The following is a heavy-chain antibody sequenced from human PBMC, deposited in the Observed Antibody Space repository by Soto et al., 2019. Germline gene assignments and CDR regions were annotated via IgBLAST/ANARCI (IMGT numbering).Heavy chain of an antibody. Sequence: QVQLVQSGAEVKKPGASVKVSCKASGYTFTSYGISWVRQAPGQGLEWMGWISAYNGNTNYAQKLQGRVTMTTDTSTSTAYMERRSLRSDDTAVYYCAREGSSSWYVSPGYYFDYWGQGTLVTVSS. V-gene: IGHV1-18*01. CDR1: GYTFTSYG. D-gene: IGHD6-13*01. CDR3: AREGSSSWYVSPGYYFDY. J-gene: IGHJ4*02. CDR2: ISAYNGNT.